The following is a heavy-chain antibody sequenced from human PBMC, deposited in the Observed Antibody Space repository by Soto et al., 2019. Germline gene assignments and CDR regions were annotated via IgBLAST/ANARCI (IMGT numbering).Heavy chain of an antibody. D-gene: IGHD3-22*01. J-gene: IGHJ1*01. CDR1: GDSVSSNSAA. CDR3: ARGTYYYDSRGDVFAEYCQH. Sequence: SKTLSLTCAISGDSVSSNSAAWNWIRQSPSRGLEWLGRTYYRSKWYNDYAVSVKSRITINPDTSKNQFSLQLNSVTPEDTAVYYCARGTYYYDSRGDVFAEYCQHWGQGTLVIVSA. V-gene: IGHV6-1*01. CDR2: TYYRSKWYN.